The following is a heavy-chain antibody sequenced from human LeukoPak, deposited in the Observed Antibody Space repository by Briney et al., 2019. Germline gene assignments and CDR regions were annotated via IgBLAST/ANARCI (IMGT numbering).Heavy chain of an antibody. CDR2: ISGSGGST. J-gene: IGHJ4*02. Sequence: GGSLRLSCTASGFTFSSYAMSWVRQAPGKGLEWVSAISGSGGSTHYADSVKGRFTISRDNSKNTLYLQMNSLRAEDTAVYYCAKVLNYYGSGYFDYWGQGTLVTVSS. CDR1: GFTFSSYA. D-gene: IGHD3-10*01. V-gene: IGHV3-23*01. CDR3: AKVLNYYGSGYFDY.